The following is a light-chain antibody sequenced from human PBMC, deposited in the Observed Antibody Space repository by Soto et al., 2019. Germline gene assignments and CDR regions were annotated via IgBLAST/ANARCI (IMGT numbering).Light chain of an antibody. V-gene: IGKV3-11*01. CDR1: QSVSSY. CDR3: QQRSNWPPYT. J-gene: IGKJ2*01. CDR2: DAS. Sequence: EIVLTQSPATLSLSPGERATLSCRASQSVSSYLAWYQQKPGQAPRLLIYDASNRATGIPARFSDSGSGTDFTLNICSLEPEDFAFYYCQQRSNWPPYTFGQGTKLEIK.